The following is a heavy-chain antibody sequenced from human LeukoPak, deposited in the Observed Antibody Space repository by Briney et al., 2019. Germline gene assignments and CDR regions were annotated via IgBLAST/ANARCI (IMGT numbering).Heavy chain of an antibody. Sequence: ASVKVSCKASGYTFTGYYMHWVRQAPGQGLEWMGWINPNSGGTNYAQKFQGRVTMTRDTSTSTAYMDLSSLRSDDTAVYYCASGAIGGGAFDIWGQGTMVTVSS. J-gene: IGHJ3*02. CDR1: GYTFTGYY. D-gene: IGHD3-16*01. CDR3: ASGAIGGGAFDI. V-gene: IGHV1-2*02. CDR2: INPNSGGT.